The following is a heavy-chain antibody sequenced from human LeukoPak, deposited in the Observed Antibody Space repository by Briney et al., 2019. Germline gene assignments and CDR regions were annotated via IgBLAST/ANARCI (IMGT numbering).Heavy chain of an antibody. CDR1: GYTFTSYY. CDR2: ISPSGGST. CDR3: PREDYGDYDFDY. D-gene: IGHD4-17*01. Sequence: GASVKVSCKASGYTFTSYYMHWARQAPGQGLEWMGIISPSGGSTSYAQKFQGRVTMTRDTSTSTVYMELSSLRSEDTAVYYCPREDYGDYDFDYWGQGTLVTVSS. J-gene: IGHJ4*02. V-gene: IGHV1-46*01.